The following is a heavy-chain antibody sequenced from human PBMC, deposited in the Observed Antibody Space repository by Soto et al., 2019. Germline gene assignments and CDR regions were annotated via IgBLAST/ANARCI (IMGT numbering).Heavy chain of an antibody. Sequence: EVQLVESGGGLVQPGGSLKLSCAASGFTFSGSAMHWVRQASGKGLEWVGRIRSKANSYATAYAASVKGRFTISRDDSKNTAYLQMNSLKTEDTAVYYCTMRIAVAGTLDYWGQGTLVTVSS. CDR2: IRSKANSYAT. J-gene: IGHJ4*02. V-gene: IGHV3-73*02. CDR3: TMRIAVAGTLDY. CDR1: GFTFSGSA. D-gene: IGHD6-19*01.